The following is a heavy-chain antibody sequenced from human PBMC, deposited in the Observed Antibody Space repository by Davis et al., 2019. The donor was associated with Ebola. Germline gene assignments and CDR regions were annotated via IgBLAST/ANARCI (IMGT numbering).Heavy chain of an antibody. CDR1: GGSFSDYY. V-gene: IGHV4-34*01. Sequence: PSETLSLTCAVYGGSFSDYYWSWIRQPPGQGLEWIGEINRRGRAYYNPSLQSRVTISFDTSKNQFTLELSSVTAADTAVYYCASPHQIRGRNYFDCWGQGTLVTVSS. J-gene: IGHJ4*02. D-gene: IGHD3/OR15-3a*01. CDR2: INRRGRA. CDR3: ASPHQIRGRNYFDC.